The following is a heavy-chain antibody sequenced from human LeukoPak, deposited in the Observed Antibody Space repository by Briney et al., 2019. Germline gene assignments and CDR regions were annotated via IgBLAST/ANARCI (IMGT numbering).Heavy chain of an antibody. Sequence: SETLSLTCTVSGGSISSYYWSWIRQPPGKGLEWIGYTYTSGSTNYNPSLKSGVTISVDTSKNQFSLKLSSVTAADTAVYYCARHDTPARGGRLFDYWGQGTLVTVSS. J-gene: IGHJ4*02. CDR3: ARHDTPARGGRLFDY. CDR1: GGSISSYY. V-gene: IGHV4-4*09. CDR2: TYTSGST. D-gene: IGHD1-26*01.